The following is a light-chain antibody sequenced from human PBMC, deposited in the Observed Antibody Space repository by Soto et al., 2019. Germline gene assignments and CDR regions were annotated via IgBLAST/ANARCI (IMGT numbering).Light chain of an antibody. CDR2: DNS. CDR3: ASWDASLSAV. J-gene: IGLJ2*01. CDR1: TSNIGKNH. Sequence: QSVLTQPPSVSAAPGQKVTISCSGDTSNIGKNHVSWYQQVPGTAPRLLIYDNSQRPSEIPDRFSGSKSGTSATLDITGLQTGDEADYYCASWDASLSAVFGGGTKVTVL. V-gene: IGLV1-51*01.